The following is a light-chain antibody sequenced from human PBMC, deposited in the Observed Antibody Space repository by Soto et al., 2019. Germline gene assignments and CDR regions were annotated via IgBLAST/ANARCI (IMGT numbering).Light chain of an antibody. CDR2: AAS. Sequence: DIQMTQSPSSVSASVGDRVTITCRASQGVSSYLNWYQQKPGKAPKLLIYAASSLQSGVPSRFSGSGSGTDFTLTISSLQPEDFATYYCQQSYSTLYTFGQGTKVDIK. CDR3: QQSYSTLYT. J-gene: IGKJ2*01. V-gene: IGKV1-39*01. CDR1: QGVSSY.